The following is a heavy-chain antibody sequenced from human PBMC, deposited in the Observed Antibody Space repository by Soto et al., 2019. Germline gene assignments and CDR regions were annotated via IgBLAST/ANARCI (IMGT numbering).Heavy chain of an antibody. J-gene: IGHJ2*01. D-gene: IGHD5-18*01. CDR2: ISWNSGSI. CDR1: GFTFDDYA. V-gene: IGHV3-9*01. CDR3: ARDPLWGTAMVLWYFDL. Sequence: PGGSLRLSCAASGFTFDDYAMHWVRQAPGKGLEWVSGISWNSGSIGYADSVKGRFTISRDNAKNSLYLQMNSLRAEDTAVYYCARDPLWGTAMVLWYFDLWGRGTLVTVSS.